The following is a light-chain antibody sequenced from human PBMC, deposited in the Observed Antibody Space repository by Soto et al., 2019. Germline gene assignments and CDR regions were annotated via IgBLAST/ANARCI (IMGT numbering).Light chain of an antibody. V-gene: IGKV4-1*01. CDR3: QQSYSTLLT. CDR2: WAS. CDR1: QSLLYSSNNKNY. Sequence: DIVMTQSPDSLPVSLGERATINCKSSQSLLYSSNNKNYLAWYQQKPGQPPKLLIFWASTRESGVPDRFSGSGSGTDFTLTISRLQAEDVAVYYCQQSYSTLLTFGGGTKVEIK. J-gene: IGKJ4*01.